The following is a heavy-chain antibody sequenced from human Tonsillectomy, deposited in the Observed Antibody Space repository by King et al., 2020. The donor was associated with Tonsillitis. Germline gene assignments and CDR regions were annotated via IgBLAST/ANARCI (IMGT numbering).Heavy chain of an antibody. CDR1: GFSFGDYT. CDR3: SRDLFSKGVAFDS. D-gene: IGHD2-8*01. CDR2: IRSKAYGGTT. J-gene: IGHJ3*02. Sequence: VQLVESGGGLVQPGRSLRLSCAASGFSFGDYTMNWFRQAPGKGLEWVGFIRSKAYGGTTDYAASVKGSITISRDDSTGIAYLQMNSLKTEDTAVYYCSRDLFSKGVAFDSWGKVIIVTSSS. V-gene: IGHV3-49*03.